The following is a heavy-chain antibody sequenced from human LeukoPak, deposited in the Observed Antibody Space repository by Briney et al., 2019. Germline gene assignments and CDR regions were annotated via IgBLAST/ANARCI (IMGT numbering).Heavy chain of an antibody. V-gene: IGHV4-39*01. J-gene: IGHJ5*02. Sequence: NPSETLSLTCPVSGGSISSISYYWGWIRQPPGKGLEWIGSIYYSGSTYYNPSLKSRVTISVDTSKNQCSLKLSSVTAADTAVYYCARHSVSEFTMVRGVIIRGNWFDPWGQGTLVTVSS. CDR1: GGSISSISYY. CDR2: IYYSGST. D-gene: IGHD3-10*01. CDR3: ARHSVSEFTMVRGVIIRGNWFDP.